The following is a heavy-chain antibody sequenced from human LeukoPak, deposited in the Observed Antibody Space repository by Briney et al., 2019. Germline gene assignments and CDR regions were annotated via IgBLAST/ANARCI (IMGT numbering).Heavy chain of an antibody. V-gene: IGHV3-23*01. CDR3: AKGAAAGRQDPNYNWFDP. D-gene: IGHD6-13*01. J-gene: IGHJ5*02. CDR1: GFTFSSYA. Sequence: GGSLRLSCAAAGFTFSSYAMSWVRQAPGKGLEWVSSISGSGGSTFYADSVKGRFTISRDNSKNTLYLQMNSLRAEDTALYYCAKGAAAGRQDPNYNWFDPWGQGTLVIVSS. CDR2: ISGSGGST.